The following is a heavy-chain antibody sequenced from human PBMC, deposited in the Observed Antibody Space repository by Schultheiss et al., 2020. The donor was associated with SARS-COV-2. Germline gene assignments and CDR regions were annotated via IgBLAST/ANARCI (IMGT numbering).Heavy chain of an antibody. D-gene: IGHD2-15*01. CDR2: IYYSGST. Sequence: GSLRLSCTVSGGSISSSSYYWGWIRQPPGKGLEWIGYIYYSGSTNYNPSLKSRVTISVDTSKNQFSLKLSSVTAADTAVYYCARGAGYYFDYWGQGTLVTVSS. J-gene: IGHJ4*02. CDR3: ARGAGYYFDY. V-gene: IGHV4-61*05. CDR1: GGSISSSSYY.